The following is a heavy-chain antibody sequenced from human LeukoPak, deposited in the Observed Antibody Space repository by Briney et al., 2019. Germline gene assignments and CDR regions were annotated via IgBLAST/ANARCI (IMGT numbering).Heavy chain of an antibody. V-gene: IGHV1-69*05. CDR2: IIPIFGTA. J-gene: IGHJ6*03. CDR1: EGTFSRYA. D-gene: IGHD3-3*01. CDR3: ARSLFGVVITSYYYMDV. Sequence: SVKVSCKASEGTFSRYAISWVRQAPGQGLEWMGGIIPIFGTANYAQKFQGRVTITTDESTSTAYMELSSLRSEDTAVYYCARSLFGVVITSYYYMDVWGKGTTVTVSS.